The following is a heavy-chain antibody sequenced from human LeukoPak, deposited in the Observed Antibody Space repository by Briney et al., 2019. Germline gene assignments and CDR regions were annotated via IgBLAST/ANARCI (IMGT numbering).Heavy chain of an antibody. V-gene: IGHV3-74*01. CDR3: ARDSYALDI. CDR2: INGDGTTT. Sequence: GGSLRLSCAASGFTFSTYWMHWVRQAPGKGLVWVSRINGDGTTTTYADSVRGRFTISRDNAKNTLYLQMNSLRAEDTAVYYCARDSYALDIWGQGTMVTVSS. J-gene: IGHJ3*02. CDR1: GFTFSTYW.